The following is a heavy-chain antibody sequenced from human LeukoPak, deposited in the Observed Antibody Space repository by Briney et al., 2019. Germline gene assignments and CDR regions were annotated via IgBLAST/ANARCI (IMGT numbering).Heavy chain of an antibody. J-gene: IGHJ4*02. CDR2: ISYDGSNK. CDR1: GFTFSSYA. V-gene: IGHV3-30-3*01. D-gene: IGHD3-10*01. CDR3: ARPLRESTMVRGVNY. Sequence: GSPRLSCAASGFTFSSYAMHWVRQAPGKGLEGVAVISYDGSNKYYADSVKGRFTISRDNSKNTLYLQMNSLRAEDTAVYYCARPLRESTMVRGVNYWGQGTLVTVSS.